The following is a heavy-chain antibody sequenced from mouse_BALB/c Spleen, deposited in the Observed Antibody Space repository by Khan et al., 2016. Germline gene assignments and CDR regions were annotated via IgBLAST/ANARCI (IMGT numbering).Heavy chain of an antibody. V-gene: IGHV9-3-1*01. CDR1: GYTFTNYG. Sequence: QIQLVQSGPELKKPGKTVKISCKASGYTFTNYGMNWVKQAPGKGLKWMGWINTYSGESTYADDFKGRFAFSLETSANTAYLQINNLKNEDTATYYAAAYRDYYGSSGYFDFWGAGTPVTVSS. CDR2: INTYSGES. CDR3: AAYRDYYGSSGYFDF. J-gene: IGHJ1*01. D-gene: IGHD1-1*01.